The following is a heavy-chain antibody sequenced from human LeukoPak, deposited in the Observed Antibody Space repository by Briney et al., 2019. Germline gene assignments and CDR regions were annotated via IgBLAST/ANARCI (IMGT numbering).Heavy chain of an antibody. CDR2: INPGGGSA. CDR1: GFTFTSFY. Sequence: ASVKVSCKASGFTFTSFYLHWVRQAPGQGLEWLGIINPGGGSATCAQKFQVRVTMTSDTSTNTVYMELSSLRSEDTAVYYCARDGSDILTGYYSTYYYYGMDVWGQGTTVTVSS. J-gene: IGHJ6*02. D-gene: IGHD3-9*01. CDR3: ARDGSDILTGYYSTYYYYGMDV. V-gene: IGHV1-46*01.